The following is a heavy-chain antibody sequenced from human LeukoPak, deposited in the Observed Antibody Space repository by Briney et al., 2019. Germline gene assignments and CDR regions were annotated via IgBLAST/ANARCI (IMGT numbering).Heavy chain of an antibody. J-gene: IGHJ4*02. CDR1: GFTFSSHS. D-gene: IGHD3-22*01. CDR3: ATSMIVKRDY. Sequence: GGSLRLSCAASGFTFSSHSMNWVRQAPGKGLEWVSYISSSSSTIYYADSVKGRFTISRDNAKNSLYLQMNSLRAEDTAVYYCATSMIVKRDYWGQGTLVTVSS. V-gene: IGHV3-48*04. CDR2: ISSSSSTI.